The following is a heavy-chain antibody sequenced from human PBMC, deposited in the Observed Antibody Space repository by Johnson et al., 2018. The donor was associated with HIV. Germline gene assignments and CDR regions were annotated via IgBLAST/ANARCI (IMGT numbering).Heavy chain of an antibody. CDR2: IQYDGSNK. J-gene: IGHJ3*02. Sequence: VQLVESGGGVVQPGRSLRASCAASGFGFSSYGMHWVRQVPGNGLEWVTFIQYDGSNKYYADSVKGRFTIYRDNAKNSRYLQMNSLRTEDTALYYCAREAGSGSYSPWRPDAFDIWGQGTMVTVSS. D-gene: IGHD3-10*01. CDR3: AREAGSGSYSPWRPDAFDI. V-gene: IGHV3-30*02. CDR1: GFGFSSYG.